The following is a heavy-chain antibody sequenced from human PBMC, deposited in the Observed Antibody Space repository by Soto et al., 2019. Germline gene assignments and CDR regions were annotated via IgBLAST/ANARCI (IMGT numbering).Heavy chain of an antibody. CDR3: ARGIYGSSNNETGPSAFDI. V-gene: IGHV1-69*06. Sequence: QVQLEQAGAEVKKPGSSVKVSCKASGGTLSDHGVAWLRQAPGQGLEWMCGTIPVFNTAKYAQKFQGRVTITADKFTNIPYMELSRLRPEDTTFHFYARGIYGSSNNETGPSAFDIWSQGTMKIVSS. CDR1: GGTLSDHG. J-gene: IGHJ3*02. D-gene: IGHD6-13*01. CDR2: TIPVFNTA.